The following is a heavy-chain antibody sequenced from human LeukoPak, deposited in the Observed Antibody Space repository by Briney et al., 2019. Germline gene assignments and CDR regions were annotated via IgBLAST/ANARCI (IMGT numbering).Heavy chain of an antibody. CDR1: GGSISSYY. D-gene: IGHD6-13*01. Sequence: PSETLSLTCTVSGGSISSYYWSWIRHPPGKGLEWIGYIYYSGSTNYNPSLKSRVTISVDTSKNQFSLKLSSVTAADTAVYYCARAGYSSSWSTSPAGGMDVWGQGTTVTVSS. CDR2: IYYSGST. CDR3: ARAGYSSSWSTSPAGGMDV. J-gene: IGHJ6*02. V-gene: IGHV4-59*01.